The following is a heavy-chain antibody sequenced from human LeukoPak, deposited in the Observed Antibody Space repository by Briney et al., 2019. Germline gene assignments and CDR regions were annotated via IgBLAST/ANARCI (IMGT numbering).Heavy chain of an antibody. Sequence: GGSLRLSCAASGFTFSSYGMHWVRQAPGKGLEWVAFIRYDGSNKYYADSAKGRFTISRDNSKNTLYLQMNSLRVEDTAVYYCARGIAAPDRGYYYMDVWGKGTTVTISS. V-gene: IGHV3-30*02. CDR1: GFTFSSYG. D-gene: IGHD6-13*01. CDR2: IRYDGSNK. CDR3: ARGIAAPDRGYYYMDV. J-gene: IGHJ6*03.